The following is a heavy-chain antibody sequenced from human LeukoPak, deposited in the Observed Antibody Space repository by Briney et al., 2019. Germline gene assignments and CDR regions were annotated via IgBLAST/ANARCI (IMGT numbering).Heavy chain of an antibody. CDR3: AKDGGSSWFSLFDP. J-gene: IGHJ5*02. CDR1: GFTFDDYA. V-gene: IGHV3-9*01. Sequence: PGGSLRLSCAASGFTFDDYAMHWVRQAPGKGLEWVSGITWNSDNIDYADSVKGRFTISRDNANNSLYLQMDSLRAEDTALYYCAKDGGSSWFSLFDPXXXXTXVXVSS. D-gene: IGHD6-13*01. CDR2: ITWNSDNI.